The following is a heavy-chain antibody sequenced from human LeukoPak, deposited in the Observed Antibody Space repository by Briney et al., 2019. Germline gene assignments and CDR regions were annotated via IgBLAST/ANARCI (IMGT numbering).Heavy chain of an antibody. J-gene: IGHJ3*02. Sequence: SVKVSXKASGDTVKNYAISWVRRAPGQGLEWIGEIIPLFGRAEYAQNFQGKFTMSADESTRTAFMELSSLRSEDTALYYCARRLLTPGGALDIWGQGTMVTVSS. CDR3: ARRLLTPGGALDI. D-gene: IGHD3-22*01. CDR1: GDTVKNYA. CDR2: IIPLFGRA. V-gene: IGHV1-69*13.